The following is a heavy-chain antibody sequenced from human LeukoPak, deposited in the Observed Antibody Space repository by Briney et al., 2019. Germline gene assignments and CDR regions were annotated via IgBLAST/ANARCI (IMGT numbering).Heavy chain of an antibody. V-gene: IGHV1-69*01. D-gene: IGHD3-10*01. CDR2: IIPIFGTA. Sequence: SVKVSCKASGGTFSSYAISWVRQAPGQGLEWMEGIIPIFGTANYAQKFQGRVTITADESTSTAYMELGSLRSEDTAVYYCAREGKWFGELFLIYYYGMDVWGQGTTVTVSS. J-gene: IGHJ6*02. CDR1: GGTFSSYA. CDR3: AREGKWFGELFLIYYYGMDV.